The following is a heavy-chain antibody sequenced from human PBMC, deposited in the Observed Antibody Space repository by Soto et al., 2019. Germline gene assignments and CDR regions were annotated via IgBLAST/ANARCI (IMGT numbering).Heavy chain of an antibody. Sequence: QVQLVQSGAEEKKPGASVKVSGKASGSTLTSYVMHWVRQAPGQRLEWMGWITAGNGNTKYSQKFQGRVTITRDTSASTAYMELSSLRSEDTAVYYCARGVDYPAPDYWGQGTLVTVSS. CDR3: ARGVDYPAPDY. CDR2: ITAGNGNT. J-gene: IGHJ4*02. D-gene: IGHD4-17*01. CDR1: GSTLTSYV. V-gene: IGHV1-3*05.